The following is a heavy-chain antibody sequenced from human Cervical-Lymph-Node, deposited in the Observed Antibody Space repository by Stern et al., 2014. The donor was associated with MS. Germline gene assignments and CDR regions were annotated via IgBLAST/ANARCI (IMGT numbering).Heavy chain of an antibody. J-gene: IGHJ4*02. CDR1: GFSFSRYA. CDR2: IWYDGSNP. Sequence: VQLVESRGGVVQPGRSLRLSCAASGFSFSRYAMHWVRQAPGKGLEWVALIWYDGSNPYYADSVTGRFTISRDNFKNTLYLQMNSLRAEDTAVYYCASAYSSSHYYFDYWGQGTLVTVSS. V-gene: IGHV3-33*01. CDR3: ASAYSSSHYYFDY. D-gene: IGHD6-13*01.